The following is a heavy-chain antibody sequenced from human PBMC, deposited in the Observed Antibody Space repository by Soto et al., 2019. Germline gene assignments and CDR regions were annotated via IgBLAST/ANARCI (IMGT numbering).Heavy chain of an antibody. D-gene: IGHD3-10*01. CDR3: AKDYYGSAMDV. Sequence: GGSLRLSCAASGFTFSSYSMNWVRQAPGKGLEWVSSISSSSSYIYYADSVKGRFTISRDNSKNTLYLQMNSLRAEDTAVYYCAKDYYGSAMDVWGQGTTVTVSS. J-gene: IGHJ6*02. CDR2: ISSSSSYI. CDR1: GFTFSSYS. V-gene: IGHV3-21*01.